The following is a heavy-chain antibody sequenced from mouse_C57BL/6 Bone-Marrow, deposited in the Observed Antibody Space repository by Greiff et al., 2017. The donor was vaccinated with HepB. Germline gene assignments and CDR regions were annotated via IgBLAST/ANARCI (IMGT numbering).Heavy chain of an antibody. D-gene: IGHD4-1*01. Sequence: EVQLVESGGGLVKPGGSLKLSCAASGFTFSDYGIHWVRQAPEKGLEWVAYISSGSSTIYYADTVKGRFTISRDNAKNTLFLQMTSLRSEDTAMYYCARGRRNLTGTGFAYWGQGTLVTVSA. J-gene: IGHJ3*01. V-gene: IGHV5-17*01. CDR3: ARGRRNLTGTGFAY. CDR2: ISSGSSTI. CDR1: GFTFSDYG.